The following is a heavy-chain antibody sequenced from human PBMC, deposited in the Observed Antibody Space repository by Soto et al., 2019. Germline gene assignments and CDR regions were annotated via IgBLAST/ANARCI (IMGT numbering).Heavy chain of an antibody. J-gene: IGHJ6*02. D-gene: IGHD2-2*02. V-gene: IGHV4-30-4*01. Sequence: SETLSLTCTVSGGSISSGDYYWSWIRQPPGKGLEWIGYIYYSGSTYHNPSLKSRVTISVDTSKNQFSLKLSSVTAADTAVYYCASQGSAINGMDVWGQGTTVTVSS. CDR1: GGSISSGDYY. CDR2: IYYSGST. CDR3: ASQGSAINGMDV.